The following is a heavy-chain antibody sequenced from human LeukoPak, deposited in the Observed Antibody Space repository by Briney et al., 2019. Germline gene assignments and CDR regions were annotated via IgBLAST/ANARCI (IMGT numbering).Heavy chain of an antibody. V-gene: IGHV1-69*04. J-gene: IGHJ4*02. Sequence: GASVKVSCKASGGTFSSYAISWVRQAPGQGLEWMGRIIPILGIANYAQKFQGRVTITADKSTSTAYMELSGLRSEDTAVYYCARGGAGLNDYWGQGTLVTVSS. CDR3: ARGGAGLNDY. CDR1: GGTFSSYA. D-gene: IGHD1-26*01. CDR2: IIPILGIA.